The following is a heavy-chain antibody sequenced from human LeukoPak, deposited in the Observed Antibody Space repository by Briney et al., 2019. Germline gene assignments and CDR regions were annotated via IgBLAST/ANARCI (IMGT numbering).Heavy chain of an antibody. CDR1: GFTFSSYG. Sequence: PGGSLRLSCAVSGFTFSSYGMHWVRQAPGKGLEWVAFIRYDGSNKYYADSVKGRFTISRDNSKNTLYLQMNSLRAEDTAVYYCARDRDGYNPEGAFDIWGQGTMVTVPS. CDR3: ARDRDGYNPEGAFDI. D-gene: IGHD5-24*01. V-gene: IGHV3-30*02. CDR2: IRYDGSNK. J-gene: IGHJ3*02.